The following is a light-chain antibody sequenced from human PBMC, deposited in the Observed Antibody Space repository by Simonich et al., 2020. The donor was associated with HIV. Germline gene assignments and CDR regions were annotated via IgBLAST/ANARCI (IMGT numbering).Light chain of an antibody. J-gene: IGKJ1*01. V-gene: IGKV4-1*01. Sequence: DIVMTQSPDSLAVSLGDRATINCKSSQSVLYSSNNKNYLALYQQKPGQPPKLLIYWATTRESGGPDRFRGSGSGTDFTLTISSLQAEDVAVYYCQQYYSTPPTFGQGTKVEIK. CDR3: QQYYSTPPT. CDR2: WAT. CDR1: QSVLYSSNNKNY.